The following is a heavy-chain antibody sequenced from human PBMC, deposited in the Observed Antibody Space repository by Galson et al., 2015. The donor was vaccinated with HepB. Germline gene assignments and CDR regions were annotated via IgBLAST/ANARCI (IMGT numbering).Heavy chain of an antibody. CDR2: INSDGSST. Sequence: SLRLSCAASGFTFSSYWMHWVRQAPGKGLVWVSRINSDGSSTSYADSVKGRFTISRDNAKNTLYLQMNSLRAEDTAVYYCRLTTLHYDSSGYFYSLSAFDIWGQGTMVTVSS. J-gene: IGHJ3*02. D-gene: IGHD3-22*01. V-gene: IGHV3-74*01. CDR3: RLTTLHYDSSGYFYSLSAFDI. CDR1: GFTFSSYW.